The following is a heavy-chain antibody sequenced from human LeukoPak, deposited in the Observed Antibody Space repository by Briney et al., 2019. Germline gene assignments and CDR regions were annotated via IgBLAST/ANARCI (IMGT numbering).Heavy chain of an antibody. CDR2: ISAYNGNT. CDR3: ARPYYDSSAPPYDY. CDR1: GYTFTSYG. V-gene: IGHV1-18*01. Sequence: ASVKVSCKASGYTFTSYGISWVRQAPEQGLDWRGWISAYNGNTNYAQKLQGRVTMTTDTSTSTAYMELRSLRSDDTAVYYCARPYYDSSAPPYDYWGQGTLVTVSS. J-gene: IGHJ4*02. D-gene: IGHD3-22*01.